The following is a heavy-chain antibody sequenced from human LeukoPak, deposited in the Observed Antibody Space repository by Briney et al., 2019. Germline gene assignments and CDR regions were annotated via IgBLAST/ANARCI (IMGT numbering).Heavy chain of an antibody. J-gene: IGHJ4*02. CDR1: GASISSSNYY. CDR2: IYYSGST. V-gene: IGHV4-39*01. Sequence: SETLSLTCTVSGASISSSNYYWGWIRQPPGKGLEWIASIYYSGSTSYNPSLKSRVTISVDTSKNQFSLKVSSVTAADTAVYYCARPHMGGSALPDFDGGGGGTLVTVS. CDR3: ARPHMGGSALPDFDG. D-gene: IGHD3-16*01.